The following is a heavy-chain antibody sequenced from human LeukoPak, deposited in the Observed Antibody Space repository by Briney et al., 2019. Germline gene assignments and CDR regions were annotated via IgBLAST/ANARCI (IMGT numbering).Heavy chain of an antibody. CDR1: GFTFDDYA. Sequence: GGSLRLSCAASGFTFDDYAMHWVRQAPGKGLEWVSGISWNSGSIGYADSVKGRFTISRDNSKNTLYLQMNSLRAEDTAVYYCARDQGGYYDSHDAFDIWGQGTMVTVSS. V-gene: IGHV3-9*01. D-gene: IGHD3-22*01. CDR2: ISWNSGSI. CDR3: ARDQGGYYDSHDAFDI. J-gene: IGHJ3*02.